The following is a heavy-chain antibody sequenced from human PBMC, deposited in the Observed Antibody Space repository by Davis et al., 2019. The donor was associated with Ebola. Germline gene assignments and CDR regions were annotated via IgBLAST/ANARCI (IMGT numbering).Heavy chain of an antibody. D-gene: IGHD3-3*01. CDR1: GFTFGDYA. Sequence: GGSLRLSCTASGFTFGDYAMSWVRQAPGKGLEWVAVIWYDGSNKYYADSVKGRFTISRDNSKNTLYLQMNSLRAEDTAVYYCARGIYDFWSGYHYGMDVWGQGTTVTVSS. J-gene: IGHJ6*02. V-gene: IGHV3-33*01. CDR3: ARGIYDFWSGYHYGMDV. CDR2: IWYDGSNK.